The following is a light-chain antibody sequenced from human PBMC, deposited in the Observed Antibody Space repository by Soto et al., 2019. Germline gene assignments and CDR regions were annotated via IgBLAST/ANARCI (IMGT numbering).Light chain of an antibody. J-gene: IGKJ3*01. CDR3: QQSYSSPIA. V-gene: IGKV1-39*01. CDR1: QSISRY. CDR2: AAS. Sequence: DIQMTQSPSSLSASVGDRVTITCRASQSISRYLNWYQQKPGKAPKLLIYAASSLQSGVPSRFSGSGSGTDFTLTILSLQPEDFATYFCQQSYSSPIAFGPGTKVDIK.